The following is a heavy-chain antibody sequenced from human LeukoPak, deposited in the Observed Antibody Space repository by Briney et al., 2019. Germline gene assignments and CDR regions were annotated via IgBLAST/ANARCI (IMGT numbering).Heavy chain of an antibody. V-gene: IGHV5-51*01. CDR2: IYPGDSDT. CDR3: ARSQLVRVPDAFDI. D-gene: IGHD6-6*01. J-gene: IGHJ3*02. Sequence: GESLKISCKGSGYSFTSYWIGWARQMPGKGLEWMGVIYPGDSDTRYSPSFQGQVTISADKSISTAYLQWSSLKASDTAMYYCARSQLVRVPDAFDIWGQGTMVTVSS. CDR1: GYSFTSYW.